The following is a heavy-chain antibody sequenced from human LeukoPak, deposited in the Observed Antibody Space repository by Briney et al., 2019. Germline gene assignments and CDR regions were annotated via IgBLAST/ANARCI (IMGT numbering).Heavy chain of an antibody. Sequence: SETLSLTCTVSGGSVNSGYYYWSWIRQSPGEGLEWIGYIYYSGSTNYNPSLKSRVTFSVDTSKNQFSLKLNSVTAADTAVYYCARGGDYGDLRYFDYWGQGTLVTVSS. CDR2: IYYSGST. V-gene: IGHV4-61*01. D-gene: IGHD4-17*01. CDR3: ARGGDYGDLRYFDY. J-gene: IGHJ4*02. CDR1: GGSVNSGYYY.